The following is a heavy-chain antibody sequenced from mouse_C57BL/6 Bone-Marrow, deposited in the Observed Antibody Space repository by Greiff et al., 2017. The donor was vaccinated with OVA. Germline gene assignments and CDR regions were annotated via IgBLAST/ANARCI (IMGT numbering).Heavy chain of an antibody. V-gene: IGHV1-26*01. J-gene: IGHJ3*01. CDR1: GYTFTDYY. CDR2: INPNNGGT. CDR3: ASTGRCAY. Sequence: EVQLQQSGPELVKPGASVKISCKASGYTFTDYYMNWVKQSHGKSLEWIGDINPNNGGTSYNQKFKGKATLTVDKSSSTAYMELRSLTSEDSAVYYCASTGRCAYWGQGTLVTVSA.